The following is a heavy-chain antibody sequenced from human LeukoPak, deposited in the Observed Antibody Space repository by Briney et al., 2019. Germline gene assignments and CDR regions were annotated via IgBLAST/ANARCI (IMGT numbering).Heavy chain of an antibody. CDR1: GFTFSSYV. D-gene: IGHD1-7*01. Sequence: GGSLRLSCAASGFTFSSYVMHWVRQAPGKGLEWVAVISYDGSNKYYADSVKGRFTISRDNSKNTLYLQMNSLRVEDTAVYYCARPRWGSVRNYYFDYWGQGTLVTVSS. V-gene: IGHV3-30-3*01. CDR2: ISYDGSNK. CDR3: ARPRWGSVRNYYFDY. J-gene: IGHJ4*02.